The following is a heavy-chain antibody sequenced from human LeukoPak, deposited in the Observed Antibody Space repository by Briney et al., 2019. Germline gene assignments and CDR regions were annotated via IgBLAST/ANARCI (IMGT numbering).Heavy chain of an antibody. J-gene: IGHJ5*02. Sequence: TGGSLRLSCAASGFTFSTYWMSWVRQAPGKGLEWVANIKEDGSGKYYVDSVKGRFTISRDNAKNSLYLQMSSLRAEDTAVYYCAREKYCSSSSCYPLFDPWGQGTLVTVSS. CDR2: IKEDGSGK. V-gene: IGHV3-7*01. D-gene: IGHD2-2*01. CDR3: AREKYCSSSSCYPLFDP. CDR1: GFTFSTYW.